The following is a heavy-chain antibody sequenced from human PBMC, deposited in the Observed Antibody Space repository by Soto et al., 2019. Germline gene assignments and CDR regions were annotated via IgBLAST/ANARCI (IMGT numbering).Heavy chain of an antibody. V-gene: IGHV2-5*02. CDR3: AHDLRYFDGSRPGGFDP. CDR2: IYWDDDK. D-gene: IGHD3-9*01. Sequence: SGPTLVNPTQTLTLTCTFSGFPLSTRGVGVGWIRQPPGKALEWLALIYWDDDKRYSPSLKSRLTITKDTSKNQVVLTMTNMDPVDTATYYCAHDLRYFDGSRPGGFDPWGQGTLVTVSS. CDR1: GFPLSTRGVG. J-gene: IGHJ5*02.